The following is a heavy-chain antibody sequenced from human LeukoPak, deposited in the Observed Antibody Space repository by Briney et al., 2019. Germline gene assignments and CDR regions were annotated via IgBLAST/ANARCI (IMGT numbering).Heavy chain of an antibody. J-gene: IGHJ4*02. D-gene: IGHD2/OR15-2a*01. Sequence: GGSLRLSCAASGFTVSSCTMNWVRQAPGEGLVWVSRIRSDGSDTRYAESVKGRFTISRDNAKNTLYLQMNSLRAEDTAVYYCARDWFHAIDYWGQGTLVTVSS. V-gene: IGHV3-74*01. CDR2: IRSDGSDT. CDR1: GFTVSSCT. CDR3: ARDWFHAIDY.